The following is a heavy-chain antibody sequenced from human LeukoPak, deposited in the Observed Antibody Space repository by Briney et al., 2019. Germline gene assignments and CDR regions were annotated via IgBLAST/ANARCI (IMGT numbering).Heavy chain of an antibody. J-gene: IGHJ6*02. D-gene: IGHD3-10*01. CDR2: IYSGGST. CDR1: GFTVSSNY. V-gene: IGHV3-66*01. Sequence: GGSLRLSCAASGFTVSSNYMSWVRQAPGKGLEWVSVIYSGGSTYYADSVKGRFTTSRDNSKNTLYLQMNSLRAEDTAVYYCARDSSNYVYYYGMDVWGQGTTVTVSS. CDR3: ARDSSNYVYYYGMDV.